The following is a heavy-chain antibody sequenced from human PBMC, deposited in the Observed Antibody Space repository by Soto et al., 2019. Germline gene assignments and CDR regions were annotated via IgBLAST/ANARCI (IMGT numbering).Heavy chain of an antibody. D-gene: IGHD1-20*01. J-gene: IGHJ6*04. CDR2: IYHSGST. CDR1: GGSISSSNW. Sequence: SETLSLTCAVSGGSISSSNWWSWVRQPPGKGLEWIGEIYHSGSTNYNPSLKSRVTISVDKSKNQFSLKLSSVTAADTAVYYCARSYNWNDFGSYGMAVWGKGTTVTVS. V-gene: IGHV4-4*02. CDR3: ARSYNWNDFGSYGMAV.